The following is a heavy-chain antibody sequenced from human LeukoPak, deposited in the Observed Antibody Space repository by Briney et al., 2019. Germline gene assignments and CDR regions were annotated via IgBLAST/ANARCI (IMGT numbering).Heavy chain of an antibody. CDR1: GYTFTSYG. CDR2: ISADNGNT. Sequence: ASVKVSCKTSGYTFTSYGISWVRQAPGQGLEWMGWISADNGNTKCAQKLQGRVTMTTDTSTSTAYLELRSLRSDDTAVYYCARDRGRDSNTYYPNWFDPWGQGTLVTVSS. D-gene: IGHD2-15*01. V-gene: IGHV1-18*01. J-gene: IGHJ5*02. CDR3: ARDRGRDSNTYYPNWFDP.